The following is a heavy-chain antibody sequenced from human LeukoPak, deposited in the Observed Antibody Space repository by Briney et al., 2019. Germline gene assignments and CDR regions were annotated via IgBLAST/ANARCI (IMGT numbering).Heavy chain of an antibody. V-gene: IGHV3-23*01. J-gene: IGHJ4*02. CDR2: ISRRGGST. CDR1: GFTFSSYA. D-gene: IGHD3-3*01. Sequence: GGSLRLSCAASGFTFSSYAMCWVRQAPGKGLEWVSRISRRGGSTYYSDSVKDRFTISRDNSKNTMYLPTNSLRAEDTAVYYCAKSSSNYLEWLISHFDYWGQETLVTVSS. CDR3: AKSSSNYLEWLISHFDY.